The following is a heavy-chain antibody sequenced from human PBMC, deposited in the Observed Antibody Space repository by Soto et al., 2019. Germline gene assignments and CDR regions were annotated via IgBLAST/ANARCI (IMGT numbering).Heavy chain of an antibody. V-gene: IGHV3-23*01. Sequence: PAGSLRLSCAASGFTFSSYAMSWVRQAPGKGLEWVSAISGSGGSTYYADSVKGRFTISRDNSKNTLYLQMNSLRAEDTAVYYCAKETSAAAGIYLIVKVTALFDYWGQGTLVTVSS. J-gene: IGHJ4*02. CDR3: AKETSAAAGIYLIVKVTALFDY. CDR2: ISGSGGST. D-gene: IGHD6-13*01. CDR1: GFTFSSYA.